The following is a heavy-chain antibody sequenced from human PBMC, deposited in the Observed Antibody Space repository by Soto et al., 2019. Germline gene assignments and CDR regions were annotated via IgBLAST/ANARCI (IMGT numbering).Heavy chain of an antibody. D-gene: IGHD2-2*01. J-gene: IGHJ5*02. Sequence: GGSLRLSCVASGFSFSKYGMHWVRQAPGKGLEWVAFVSSDGNNKYYADSVKGRFTISRDNSKNTVYLQVDSLRLDDTAIYYCAKDRVIQLLPIWPDPWGQGTLVTVSS. CDR3: AKDRVIQLLPIWPDP. V-gene: IGHV3-30*18. CDR1: GFSFSKYG. CDR2: VSSDGNNK.